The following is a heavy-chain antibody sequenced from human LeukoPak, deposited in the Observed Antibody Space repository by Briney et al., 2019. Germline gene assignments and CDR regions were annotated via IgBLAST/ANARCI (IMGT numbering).Heavy chain of an antibody. Sequence: GGSLRLSCAASGFTFSNYRMNWVRQAPGKGLEWVSSIRSSGNDISYADSVKGRFTISRDNGKNSLFLQMNSLIAEDTAVYYCARAVARLDGYNGYWGQGTLVTVSS. CDR1: GFTFSNYR. V-gene: IGHV3-21*01. D-gene: IGHD5-24*01. CDR2: IRSSGNDI. J-gene: IGHJ4*02. CDR3: ARAVARLDGYNGY.